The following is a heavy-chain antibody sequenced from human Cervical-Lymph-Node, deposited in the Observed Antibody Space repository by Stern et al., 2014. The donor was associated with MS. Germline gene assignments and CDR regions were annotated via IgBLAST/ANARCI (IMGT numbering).Heavy chain of an antibody. CDR3: ARLSSSWSRYYFDY. CDR2: INAGNGNT. Sequence: QVQLVQSGAEVKKPGASVKVSCKASGYTFTSYAMHWVRQAPGQRLEWMGWINAGNGNTKYSQKFQGRVTITRDTSASTAYMELSSLRSEDTAVYYCARLSSSWSRYYFDYWGQGTLVTVSS. V-gene: IGHV1-3*01. CDR1: GYTFTSYA. J-gene: IGHJ4*02. D-gene: IGHD6-13*01.